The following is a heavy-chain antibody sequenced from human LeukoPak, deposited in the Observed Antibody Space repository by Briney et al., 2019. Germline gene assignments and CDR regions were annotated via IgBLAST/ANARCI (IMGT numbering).Heavy chain of an antibody. CDR3: ARVSRGYCSSTSCYAGDY. V-gene: IGHV3-21*01. J-gene: IGHJ4*02. CDR2: ISSSSSYI. CDR1: GFTFSSYS. D-gene: IGHD2-2*01. Sequence: PGGSLRLPCAASGFTFSSYSMNWVRQAPGKGLEWVSSISSSSSYIYYADSVKGRFTISRDNAKNSLYLQMNSLRAEDTAVYYCARVSRGYCSSTSCYAGDYWGQGTLVTVSS.